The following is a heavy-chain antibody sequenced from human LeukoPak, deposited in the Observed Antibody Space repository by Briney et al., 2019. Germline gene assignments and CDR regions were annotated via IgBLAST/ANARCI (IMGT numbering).Heavy chain of an antibody. D-gene: IGHD3-3*01. Sequence: ASVKVSCKASGYTFTGYYMHWVRQAPGQGLEWMGWIIPNSGGTNYAQKFQGRVTMTRDTSISTAYMELSRLRSDDTAVYYCASVTIFGVVVSYRDPDYWGQGTLVTVSS. CDR1: GYTFTGYY. CDR2: IIPNSGGT. CDR3: ASVTIFGVVVSYRDPDY. J-gene: IGHJ4*02. V-gene: IGHV1-2*02.